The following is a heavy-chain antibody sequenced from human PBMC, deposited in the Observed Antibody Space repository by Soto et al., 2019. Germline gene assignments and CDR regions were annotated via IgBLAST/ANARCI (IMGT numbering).Heavy chain of an antibody. CDR1: GGSINSSSYS. CDR3: ARHVTLGKRRITIFGVVPKLDYYYYYMDV. J-gene: IGHJ6*03. D-gene: IGHD3-3*01. V-gene: IGHV4-39*01. Sequence: SETMSLTCTVSGGSINSSSYSWGWIRQPPGKGLEWIGSIYYSGSTYYNPSLQSRVTISVDMSKNQFSLKLNSVTAADTAVYYCARHVTLGKRRITIFGVVPKLDYYYYYMDVWGKGTTVTVSS. CDR2: IYYSGST.